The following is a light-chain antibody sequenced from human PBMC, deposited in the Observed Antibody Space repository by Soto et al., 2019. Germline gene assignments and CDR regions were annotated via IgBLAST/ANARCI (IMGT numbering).Light chain of an antibody. V-gene: IGKV3-20*01. Sequence: EIVLTQSPGTLSLSPGERATLSCRASQSVSSSYLVWHQQKPGQAPRLLIYAASRRATGIPDRFSGSGSGTDFTLTISRLEPEDFAVYYCQQYCSSPWTFGQGTKVDIK. CDR1: QSVSSSY. J-gene: IGKJ1*01. CDR2: AAS. CDR3: QQYCSSPWT.